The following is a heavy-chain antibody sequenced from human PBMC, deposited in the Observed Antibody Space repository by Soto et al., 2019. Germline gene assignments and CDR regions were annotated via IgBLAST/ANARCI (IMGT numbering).Heavy chain of an antibody. J-gene: IGHJ3*02. D-gene: IGHD3-3*01. V-gene: IGHV4-59*01. CDR3: ARWRVPPRDAFDI. CDR2: IYYSGRT. Sequence: QVQLQESGPGLVKPSETLSLTCTVSGGSISSDYWSWIRQPPGKGLEWIGYIYYSGRTNYNPSLTSRVTISADTSKNQLSLKLSSVTAVDTAVYYCARWRVPPRDAFDIWGQGTLVTVSS. CDR1: GGSISSDY.